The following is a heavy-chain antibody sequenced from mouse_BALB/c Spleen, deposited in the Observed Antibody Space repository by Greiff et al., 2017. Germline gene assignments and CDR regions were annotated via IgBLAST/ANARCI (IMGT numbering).Heavy chain of an antibody. CDR3: ARGDYGNYFYAMDY. D-gene: IGHD2-1*01. J-gene: IGHJ4*01. Sequence: QVQLQQSGAELAKPGASVKMSCKASGYTFTSYWMHWVKQRPGQGLEWIGYINPSTGYTEYNQKFKDKAILTADKSSSTAYMQLSSLTSEDSAVYYCARGDYGNYFYAMDYWGQGTSVTVSS. CDR2: INPSTGYT. V-gene: IGHV1-7*01. CDR1: GYTFTSYW.